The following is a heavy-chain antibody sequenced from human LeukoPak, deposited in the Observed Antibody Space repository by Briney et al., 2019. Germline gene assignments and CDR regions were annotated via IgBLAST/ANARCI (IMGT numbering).Heavy chain of an antibody. CDR1: GFTFSSYA. V-gene: IGHV3-23*01. Sequence: GGSLRLSCAASGFTFSSYAMSWVRQAPGRGLEWVSAISGSGGSTYYADSVKGRFTISRDNSKNMLYLQMNSLRAEDTAVYYCAKGSGIAVAGIGGSYFDYWGQGTLVTVSS. CDR3: AKGSGIAVAGIGGSYFDY. CDR2: ISGSGGST. J-gene: IGHJ4*02. D-gene: IGHD6-19*01.